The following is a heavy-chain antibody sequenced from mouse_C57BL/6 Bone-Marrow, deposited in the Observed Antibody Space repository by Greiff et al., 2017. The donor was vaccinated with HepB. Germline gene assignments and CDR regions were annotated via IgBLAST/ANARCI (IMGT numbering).Heavy chain of an antibody. CDR2: IHPNSGST. V-gene: IGHV1-64*01. D-gene: IGHD2-4*01. CDR3: AREEPYDYDGDWFAD. Sequence: QVQLQQPGAELVKPGASVKLSCKASGYTFTSYWMHWVKQRPGQGLEWIGMIHPNSGSTNYNEKFKSKATLTVDKSSSTAYMQLSSLTSEDSAVYYCAREEPYDYDGDWFADWGQGTLVTVSA. CDR1: GYTFTSYW. J-gene: IGHJ3*01.